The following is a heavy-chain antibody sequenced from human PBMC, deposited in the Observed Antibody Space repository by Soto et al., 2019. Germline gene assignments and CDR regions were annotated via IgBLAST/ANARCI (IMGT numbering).Heavy chain of an antibody. V-gene: IGHV1-2*02. Sequence: QVQLVQSGAEVKKPGASVKVSCKASGYTFTGYSMYWVRQPPGQGLEWMGWINPNSGGTNYAQNLQGRVSMTRDTAISTAYMELSTLRSDATAVYYGARGDAGYWGQGTLVTVSS. CDR2: INPNSGGT. J-gene: IGHJ4*02. CDR1: GYTFTGYS. CDR3: ARGDAGY.